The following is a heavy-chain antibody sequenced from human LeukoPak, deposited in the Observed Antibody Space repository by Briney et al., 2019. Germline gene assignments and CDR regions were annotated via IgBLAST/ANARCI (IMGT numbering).Heavy chain of an antibody. CDR2: ITGSGGSP. D-gene: IGHD2-15*01. J-gene: IGHJ4*02. V-gene: IGHV3-23*01. Sequence: PGGSLRLSCAASGFTFSTYAMSWVRQAPGKGLEWVSGITGSGGSPYYADSVKGRFTISRDNAKNSLYLQMNSLRAEDTALYYCAKLLGQDPSFDYWGQGTLVTVSS. CDR3: AKLLGQDPSFDY. CDR1: GFTFSTYA.